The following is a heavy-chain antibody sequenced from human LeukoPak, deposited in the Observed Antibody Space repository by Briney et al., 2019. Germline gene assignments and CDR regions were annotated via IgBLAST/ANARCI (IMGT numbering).Heavy chain of an antibody. CDR3: ARTPYCSSTTCEDFDY. CDR1: GVTFSSCW. J-gene: IGHJ4*02. CDR2: INSDGITT. V-gene: IGHV3-74*01. D-gene: IGHD2-2*01. Sequence: GGSLRLSCAASGVTFSSCWMHWVRQAPGKGLVWVSRINSDGITTNYADSVKGRFTISRDNAKNTLYLQMNSLRADDTAVYYCARTPYCSSTTCEDFDYWGQGTLVTVSS.